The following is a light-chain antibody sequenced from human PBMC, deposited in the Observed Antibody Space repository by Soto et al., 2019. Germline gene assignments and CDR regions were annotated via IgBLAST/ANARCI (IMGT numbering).Light chain of an antibody. J-gene: IGKJ2*01. CDR1: ETISSTY. CDR2: GTS. CDR3: QQYGRSPPT. V-gene: IGKV3-20*01. Sequence: EIVLTQSPGTLSLSPGEIATLSCRTSETISSTYLAWYQQTPGQAPRLLIHGTSSRASDIPDRFSGSGSGTDFTLNISRLEPEDFAVYFCQQYGRSPPTLGPGTKLDIK.